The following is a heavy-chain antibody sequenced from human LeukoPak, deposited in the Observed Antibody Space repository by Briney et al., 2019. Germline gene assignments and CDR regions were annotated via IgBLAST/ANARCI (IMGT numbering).Heavy chain of an antibody. D-gene: IGHD3-22*01. J-gene: IGHJ4*02. CDR3: ARGGLYDSSGYSLYYFDY. CDR2: ISAYNGNT. Sequence: GASVKVSCNASGYTFTSYGISWVRQAPGQGLEWMGWISAYNGNTNYAQKLQGRVTMTTDTSTSTAYMELRSLRSDDTAVYYCARGGLYDSSGYSLYYFDYRGQGTLVTVSS. V-gene: IGHV1-18*01. CDR1: GYTFTSYG.